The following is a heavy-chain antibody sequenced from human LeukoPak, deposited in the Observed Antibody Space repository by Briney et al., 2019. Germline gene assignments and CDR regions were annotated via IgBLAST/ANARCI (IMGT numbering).Heavy chain of an antibody. Sequence: ASVKVSCKASGYTFTGYYMHWVRQAPRQGLEWMGRIKPNSVETNYAQKFHGTVTTTRDTSIRTAYMELSRLRSDDTAVYYCARTLSLASSWPPVPLDYWGQGTLVTVSS. CDR2: IKPNSVET. CDR3: ARTLSLASSWPPVPLDY. V-gene: IGHV1-2*02. CDR1: GYTFTGYY. D-gene: IGHD6-13*01. J-gene: IGHJ4*02.